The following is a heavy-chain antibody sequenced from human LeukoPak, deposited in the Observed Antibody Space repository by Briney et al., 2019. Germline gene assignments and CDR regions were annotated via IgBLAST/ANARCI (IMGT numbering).Heavy chain of an antibody. Sequence: GGSLRLSCAASGIIVSSNYMSWVRRAPGQGLEWVSVIYSGGTTYYADSVKGRFTISRDNSNNTLYLQMNSLRAEDTAVYYCARGPVTRFEIWGQGTMVTVSS. V-gene: IGHV3-53*01. CDR1: GIIVSSNY. J-gene: IGHJ3*02. CDR3: ARGPVTRFEI. D-gene: IGHD4-17*01. CDR2: IYSGGTT.